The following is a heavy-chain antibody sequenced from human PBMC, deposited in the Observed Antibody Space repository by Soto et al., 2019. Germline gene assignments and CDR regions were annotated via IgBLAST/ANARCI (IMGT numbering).Heavy chain of an antibody. V-gene: IGHV1-69*06. J-gene: IGHJ4*02. D-gene: IGHD1-7*01. CDR3: ARDPGRPLITGTTD. CDR2: IIPIFGTA. CDR1: GGTFSSYA. Sequence: SVKVSCKASGGTFSSYAISWVRQAPGQGLEWMGGIIPIFGTANYAQKFQGRVTITADKSTSTAYTELSSLRSEDTAVYYCARDPGRPLITGTTDWGQGTLVTVSS.